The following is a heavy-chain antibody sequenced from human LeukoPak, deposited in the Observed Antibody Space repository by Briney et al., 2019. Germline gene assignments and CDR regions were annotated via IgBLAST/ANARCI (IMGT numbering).Heavy chain of an antibody. J-gene: IGHJ4*02. D-gene: IGHD7-27*01. CDR3: ARAGAWGFYLDFDH. Sequence: SETLSLTCTVSGYSISGGYYWGWIRQSPGKGLDWIGIIYHTGSTYYNPSLESWVTISVDTSENQFSLKLSSVSAADTAVYYCARAGAWGFYLDFDHWGQGTLVTVSS. V-gene: IGHV4-38-2*02. CDR2: IYHTGST. CDR1: GYSISGGYY.